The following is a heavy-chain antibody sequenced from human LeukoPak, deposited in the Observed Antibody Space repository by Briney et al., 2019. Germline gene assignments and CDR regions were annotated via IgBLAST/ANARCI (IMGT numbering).Heavy chain of an antibody. CDR2: MNPNSGNT. D-gene: IGHD2-2*01. J-gene: IGHJ4*02. Sequence: ASVKVSCKASGYTFTSYDINWVRQATGQGLEWMGWMNPNSGNTGYAQKFQGRVTMTRNTSISTAYMELSSLRSEDTAVYYCARGGDIVVVPAAQFDHWGQGTLVTVSS. CDR3: ARGGDIVVVPAAQFDH. V-gene: IGHV1-8*01. CDR1: GYTFTSYD.